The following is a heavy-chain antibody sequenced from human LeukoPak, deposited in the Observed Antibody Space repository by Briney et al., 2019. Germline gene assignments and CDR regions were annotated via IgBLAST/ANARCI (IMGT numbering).Heavy chain of an antibody. CDR1: GFTFDDYG. CDR2: INWNGGST. V-gene: IGHV3-20*04. Sequence: GGSLRLSCAASGFTFDDYGMSWVRQAPGKGLEWVSGINWNGGSTGYADSVKGRFTISRDNARNSLYLQMNSLRAEDTALYYCARDGPSYDILTGYYEKYYYYYMDVWGKGTTVTVSS. CDR3: ARDGPSYDILTGYYEKYYYYYMDV. D-gene: IGHD3-9*01. J-gene: IGHJ6*03.